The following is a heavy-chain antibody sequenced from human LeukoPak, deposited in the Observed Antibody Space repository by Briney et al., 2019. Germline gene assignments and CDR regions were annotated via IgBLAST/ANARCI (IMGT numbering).Heavy chain of an antibody. V-gene: IGHV3-7*05. D-gene: IGHD7-27*01. Sequence: GGSLRLSCAASGFIFSSHWMTWVRQAPGKVLEWVANIKQDGGEKYYVDSVKGRFTISRDNAKNSLYLQMNSVSAEDTAVYYCARDPWGEGGYWGQGTQVTVSS. CDR2: IKQDGGEK. CDR3: ARDPWGEGGY. J-gene: IGHJ4*02. CDR1: GFIFSSHW.